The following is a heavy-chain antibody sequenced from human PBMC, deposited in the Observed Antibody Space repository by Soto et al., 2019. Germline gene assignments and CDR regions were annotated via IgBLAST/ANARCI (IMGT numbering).Heavy chain of an antibody. Sequence: VQLVQSGAEVKKPGASVKVCCKASGYTFDSNGINWVRQAPGQGLQWMGWISPFNGNTNYAQNFQDRVTMTTDTSMTTAYLELRSLRSDDTAFYYCARDRGLAYCSSGSCATTFDYWGQGTLVTVSS. CDR2: ISPFNGNT. CDR3: ARDRGLAYCSSGSCATTFDY. V-gene: IGHV1-18*01. D-gene: IGHD2-15*01. J-gene: IGHJ4*02. CDR1: GYTFDSNG.